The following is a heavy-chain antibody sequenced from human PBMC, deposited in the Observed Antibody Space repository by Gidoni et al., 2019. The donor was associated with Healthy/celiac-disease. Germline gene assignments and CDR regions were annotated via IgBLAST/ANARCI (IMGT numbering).Heavy chain of an antibody. CDR2: IYHSGST. CDR3: AREVAAVPGTTPYFSAPYFDY. D-gene: IGHD2-15*01. V-gene: IGHV4-38-2*02. CDR1: GYSISSGYY. J-gene: IGHJ4*02. Sequence: QVQLQESGPGLVKPSETLSLTCAVSGYSISSGYYWGWIRQPPGKGLEWIGSIYHSGSTYYNPSLKSRVTISVDTSKNQFSLKLSSVTAADTAVYYCAREVAAVPGTTPYFSAPYFDYWGQGTLVTVSS.